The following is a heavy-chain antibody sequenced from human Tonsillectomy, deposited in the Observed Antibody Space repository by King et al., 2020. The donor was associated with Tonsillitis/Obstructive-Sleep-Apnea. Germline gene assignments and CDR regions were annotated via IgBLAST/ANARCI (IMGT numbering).Heavy chain of an antibody. CDR1: GFTFDDYA. CDR3: AKGLYAATKSYAFDI. V-gene: IGHV3-9*01. J-gene: IGHJ3*02. Sequence: VQLVESGGGLVQPGRSLRLSCAAAGFTFDDYAMHWVRQAPGKGLEWVSGISWNSDNIGYADSLKGRFTMSRDNAKNSLYLQLNSLRAEDTALYYCAKGLYAATKSYAFDIWRQEPVVTVPS. D-gene: IGHD2-15*01. CDR2: ISWNSDNI.